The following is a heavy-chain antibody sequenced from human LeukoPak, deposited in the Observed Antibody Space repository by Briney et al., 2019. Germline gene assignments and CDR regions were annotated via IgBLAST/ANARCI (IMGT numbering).Heavy chain of an antibody. CDR2: ISGSGGST. Sequence: GGSLRLSCAASGFTFSSYAMSWVRQAPGKGLEWVSAISGSGGSTYYVDSVKGRFTISRDNSKNTLYLQMNSLRAEDTAVYYCAKDAPVAGTGPYYFDYWGQGTLVTVSS. V-gene: IGHV3-23*01. CDR1: GFTFSSYA. CDR3: AKDAPVAGTGPYYFDY. D-gene: IGHD6-19*01. J-gene: IGHJ4*02.